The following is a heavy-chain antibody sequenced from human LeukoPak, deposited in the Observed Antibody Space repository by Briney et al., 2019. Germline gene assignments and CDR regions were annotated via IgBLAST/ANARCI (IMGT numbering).Heavy chain of an antibody. CDR1: GFTFGNSS. V-gene: IGHV3-9*01. CDR3: AKELQQQLASAFDI. J-gene: IGHJ3*02. D-gene: IGHD6-13*01. Sequence: GRSLRLSCAASGFTFGNSSMQWVRQAPGKGLEWVFGIRWNSGSRGYADSEKGQFTISRDKDKKSLYLQIDSQRDRHTSLFYYAKELQQQLASAFDIWGERTMLTVSS. CDR2: IRWNSGSR.